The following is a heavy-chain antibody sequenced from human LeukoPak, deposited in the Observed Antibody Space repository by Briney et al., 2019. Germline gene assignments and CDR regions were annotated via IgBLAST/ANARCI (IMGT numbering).Heavy chain of an antibody. J-gene: IGHJ6*02. V-gene: IGHV3-33*01. D-gene: IGHD1-26*01. CDR1: GFTFSSYG. CDR3: ARVRVGAVCGMDV. CDR2: IWYDGSNK. Sequence: GGSLRLSCAASGFTFSSYGMHWVRQAPGKGLEWVAVIWYDGSNKYYADSVKGRFTISRDNSKNTLYLQMNSLRAEDTAVYYCARVRVGAVCGMDVWGQGTTVTVSS.